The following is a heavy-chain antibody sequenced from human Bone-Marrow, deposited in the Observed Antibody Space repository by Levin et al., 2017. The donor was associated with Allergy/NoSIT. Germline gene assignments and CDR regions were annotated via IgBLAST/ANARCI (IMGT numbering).Heavy chain of an antibody. Sequence: SVKVSCKASGGTFSSFAIGWVRQAPGQGLEWMGGIIPIFGKANYAQKFQGRVTITADESTRTAYMELTRLRSEDTAIYYCARVSRRPGGRFDPWGQGTLVTVSS. CDR2: IIPIFGKA. J-gene: IGHJ5*02. V-gene: IGHV1-69*13. CDR1: GGTFSSFA. CDR3: ARVSRRPGGRFDP. D-gene: IGHD1-26*01.